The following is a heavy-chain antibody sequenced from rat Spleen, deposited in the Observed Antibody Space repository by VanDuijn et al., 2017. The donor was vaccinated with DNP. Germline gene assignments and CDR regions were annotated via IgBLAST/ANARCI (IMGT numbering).Heavy chain of an antibody. D-gene: IGHD1-12*01. CDR2: ITPDGSTT. CDR3: ATLKYHEDVMDA. Sequence: EVQLVESGGGLVQPGRSLKLSCAASGFTFSNYYMAWVRQAPKKGLEWVASITPDGSTTYYPDTVKGRFTISRDNAKSTLYLQMDSLRSEDTATDDCATLKYHEDVMDAWGQGVTVTVSS. J-gene: IGHJ2*01. CDR1: GFTFSNYY. V-gene: IGHV5-7*01.